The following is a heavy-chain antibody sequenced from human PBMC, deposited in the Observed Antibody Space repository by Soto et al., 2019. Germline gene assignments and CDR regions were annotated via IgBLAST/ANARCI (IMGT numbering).Heavy chain of an antibody. J-gene: IGHJ5*02. Sequence: GGSLRLSCAASGFIFNTYSMNWVRQAPGKGLEWVSSTSSSSNYIYYADSLKGRFTISRDNAKNSLFLQMNSLRADDTAVYYCARGGDYDFWSGSQNWFDPWGQGTLVTVSS. V-gene: IGHV3-21*01. CDR2: TSSSSNYI. CDR1: GFIFNTYS. CDR3: ARGGDYDFWSGSQNWFDP. D-gene: IGHD3-3*01.